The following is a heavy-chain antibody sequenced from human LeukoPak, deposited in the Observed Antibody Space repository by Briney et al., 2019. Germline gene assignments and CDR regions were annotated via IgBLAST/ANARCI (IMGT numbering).Heavy chain of an antibody. CDR2: IKQDGSEK. Sequence: GGSLRLSCAASGFTFSSYWMSWVRQAPGKGLEWVANIKQDGSEKYYVDSVKGRFSISRDNAKNSLYQQMNSLRAEDTAVYYCASSTRYYYYMDVWGKGTTVTVSS. J-gene: IGHJ6*03. V-gene: IGHV3-7*01. CDR1: GFTFSSYW. CDR3: ASSTRYYYYMDV.